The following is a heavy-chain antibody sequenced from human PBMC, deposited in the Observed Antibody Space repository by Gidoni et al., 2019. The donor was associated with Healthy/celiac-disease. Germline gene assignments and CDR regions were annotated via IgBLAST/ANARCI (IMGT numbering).Heavy chain of an antibody. Sequence: QVQLVESGGGVVQPGRSLRLSCAASGFTFSSYAMPWVRQAPGKGLEWVAVISYDGSNKYYADSVKGRFTISRDNSKNTLYLQMNSLRAEDTAVYYCARGRDRGPLDYWGQGTLVTVSS. CDR1: GFTFSSYA. V-gene: IGHV3-30-3*01. J-gene: IGHJ4*02. D-gene: IGHD3-22*01. CDR2: ISYDGSNK. CDR3: ARGRDRGPLDY.